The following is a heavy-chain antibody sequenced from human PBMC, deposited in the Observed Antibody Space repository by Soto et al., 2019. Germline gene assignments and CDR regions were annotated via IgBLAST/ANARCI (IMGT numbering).Heavy chain of an antibody. D-gene: IGHD3-10*01. V-gene: IGHV5-51*01. Sequence: GESLKISCQGSGYSFTSYWIGWVRQMPGKGLEWMGIIYPGDSDTRYSPSFQGQVTISADKSISTAYLQWSSLKASDTAMYYFAGGGVRGVITRTRDYYGMDVWGQGTTVTVSS. CDR3: AGGGVRGVITRTRDYYGMDV. CDR2: IYPGDSDT. J-gene: IGHJ6*02. CDR1: GYSFTSYW.